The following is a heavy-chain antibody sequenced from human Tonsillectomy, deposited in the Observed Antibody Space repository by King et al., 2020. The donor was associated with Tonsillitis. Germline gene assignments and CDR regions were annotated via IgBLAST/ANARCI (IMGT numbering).Heavy chain of an antibody. CDR3: ARDPDDYGGKGWFDP. J-gene: IGHJ5*02. V-gene: IGHV1-69*12. Sequence: QLVQSGAEVKKPGSSVKVSCKASGGTFSSYAISWVRQAPGQGLEWMGGIIPIFGTANYAPKFQGRVPITADESTSTAYMELSSLRSEDTAVYYCARDPDDYGGKGWFDPWGQGTLVTVSS. D-gene: IGHD4-23*01. CDR1: GGTFSSYA. CDR2: IIPIFGTA.